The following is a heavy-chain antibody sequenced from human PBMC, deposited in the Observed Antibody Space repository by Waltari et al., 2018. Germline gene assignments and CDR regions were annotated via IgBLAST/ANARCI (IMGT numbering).Heavy chain of an antibody. CDR2: INGNTGTT. CDR1: GDSPNSYW. J-gene: IGHJ4*02. CDR3: ARNHYSGCWNP. Sequence: QVQLQESGPGLVKPSETLSLTCAVSGDSPNSYWWTWIRQPPGKGLEWIGEINGNTGTTNYHPSLNNRVTISKDASKNQFSLRLTSVTAADTAVYSCARNHYSGCWNPWGQGVLVTVSS. D-gene: IGHD6-13*01. V-gene: IGHV4-59*12.